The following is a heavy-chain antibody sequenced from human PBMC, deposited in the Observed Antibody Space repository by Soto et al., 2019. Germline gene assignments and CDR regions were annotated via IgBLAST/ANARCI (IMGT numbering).Heavy chain of an antibody. V-gene: IGHV3-23*01. J-gene: IGHJ5*02. Sequence: EVQLLESGGGLIQPGGSLRLSCAASGFTFSSYAMSWVRQAPGKGLEWVSSISGSGGSTYYADSVKDRFTISRDSSKNTLYLPMNRPRAGGTAIYYCAKGFGPLRWGGGFDPWGQGTLVTVSS. CDR2: ISGSGGST. CDR3: AKGFGPLRWGGGFDP. CDR1: GFTFSSYA. D-gene: IGHD4-17*01.